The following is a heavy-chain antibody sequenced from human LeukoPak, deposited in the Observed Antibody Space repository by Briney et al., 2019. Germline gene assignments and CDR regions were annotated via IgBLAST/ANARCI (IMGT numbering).Heavy chain of an antibody. CDR3: ARDGGPYDY. D-gene: IGHD3-10*01. V-gene: IGHV4-34*09. Sequence: LSCAASGFSFSSYWMSWVRQAPGKGLEWIGEINHSGSTNYNPSLKSRVTISVDTPKNQFSLKLSSVTAADTAVYYCARDGGPYDYWGQGTLVTVSS. CDR2: INHSGST. CDR1: GFSFSSYW. J-gene: IGHJ4*02.